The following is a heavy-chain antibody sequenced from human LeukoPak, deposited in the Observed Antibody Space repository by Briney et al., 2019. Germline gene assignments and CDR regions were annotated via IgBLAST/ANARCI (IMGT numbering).Heavy chain of an antibody. CDR2: ISAYNGDT. CDR3: ARGYVALGYCSRTSCYPDAFDI. CDR1: GYTFTSYY. Sequence: ASVKVSCKASGYTFTSYYMHWVRQAPGQGLEWMGWISAYNGDTKYAQRLQGRVTLTTDTSTSTTNMELRGLRSDDTAVYYCARGYVALGYCSRTSCYPDAFDIWGQGTMVTVSS. D-gene: IGHD2-2*01. J-gene: IGHJ3*02. V-gene: IGHV1-18*04.